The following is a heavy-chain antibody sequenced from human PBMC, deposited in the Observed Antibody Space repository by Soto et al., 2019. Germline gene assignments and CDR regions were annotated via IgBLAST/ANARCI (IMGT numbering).Heavy chain of an antibody. CDR1: GFAVRHNY. CDR3: ARKTDSIPSGGDV. CDR2: IYSGGDT. D-gene: IGHD3-10*01. Sequence: ESGGGLVQPGGSLRLSCTASGFAVRHNYMTWVRQAPGKGLEWVSLIYSGGDTAYAASVKGRFTISRHTSQNTLYLQMNSLRAEDTAVYYCARKTDSIPSGGDVWGKGTAVTVSS. J-gene: IGHJ6*04. V-gene: IGHV3-53*04.